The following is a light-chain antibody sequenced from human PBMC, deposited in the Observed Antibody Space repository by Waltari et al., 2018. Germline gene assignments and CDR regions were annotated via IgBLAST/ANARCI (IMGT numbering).Light chain of an antibody. CDR3: SLYMGSGIWV. J-gene: IGLJ3*02. V-gene: IGLV8-61*01. Sequence: QTVVTQEPSLSVSPGGTVTLTCALSSGSLSTTSYATWYQQTPGQAPRPLVYKATARSSGVPDRFSGSILGNTAALTITGAQADDECDYYCSLYMGSGIWVFGGGTKLTVL. CDR2: KAT. CDR1: SGSLSTTSY.